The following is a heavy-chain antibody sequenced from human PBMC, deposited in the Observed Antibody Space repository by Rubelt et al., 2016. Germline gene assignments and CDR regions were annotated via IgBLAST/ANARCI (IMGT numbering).Heavy chain of an antibody. CDR1: GFTFSSYS. D-gene: IGHD6-13*01. J-gene: IGHJ4*02. CDR2: SSSSSYI. Sequence: EVQLVESGGGLIQPGGSLRLSCAASGFTFSSYSMNWVRQAPGKGLEWVSSSSSSSYIYYADSVKGRFTISRDNAKNSLYLQMNSLRAEDTAVYYCASALATAFDYWGQGTLVTVSS. V-gene: IGHV3-21*01. CDR3: ASALATAFDY.